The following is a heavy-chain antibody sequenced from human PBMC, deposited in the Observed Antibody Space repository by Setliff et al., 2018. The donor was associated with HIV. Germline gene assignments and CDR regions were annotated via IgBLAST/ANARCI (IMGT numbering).Heavy chain of an antibody. V-gene: IGHV4-38-2*02. D-gene: IGHD5-12*01. CDR1: GFSISSDYY. Sequence: SETLSLTCSVSGFSISSDYYWSWIRQPPGKGLEWIGTIYYSGSTYYKPSLKSRGTISVDTSKNQFYLKLNSVTAADSAVYHCTLTSRLDGYFDPWGQGTLVTVSS. J-gene: IGHJ5*02. CDR3: TLTSRLDGYFDP. CDR2: IYYSGST.